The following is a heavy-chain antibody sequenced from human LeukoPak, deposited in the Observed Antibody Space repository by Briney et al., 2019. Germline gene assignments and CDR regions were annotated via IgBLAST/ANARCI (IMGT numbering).Heavy chain of an antibody. Sequence: GGSLRLSCAASGFTFSSYEMNWVRQAPGKGLEWVSYISSSGSTIYYADSVKGRFTISRDNAKNSLYLQMNSLRAEDTAVYYCVRAGYSSSPPHFDYWGQGTLVTVSS. CDR3: VRAGYSSSPPHFDY. CDR2: ISSSGSTI. CDR1: GFTFSSYE. V-gene: IGHV3-48*03. J-gene: IGHJ4*02. D-gene: IGHD6-6*01.